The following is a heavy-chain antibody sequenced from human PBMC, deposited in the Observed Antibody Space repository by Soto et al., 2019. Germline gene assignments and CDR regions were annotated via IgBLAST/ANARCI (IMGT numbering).Heavy chain of an antibody. Sequence: QVQLVQSGAEVKKPGSSVKVSCKASGGTFSSYAISWVRQAPGQGLEWMGGIIPIFGTANYAQKFQGRVTTTADESTRTAYMELSSLRSEDTAVYYCAGSGSYLDAFDIWGQGTMVTVSS. CDR3: AGSGSYLDAFDI. CDR2: IIPIFGTA. V-gene: IGHV1-69*12. J-gene: IGHJ3*02. CDR1: GGTFSSYA. D-gene: IGHD1-26*01.